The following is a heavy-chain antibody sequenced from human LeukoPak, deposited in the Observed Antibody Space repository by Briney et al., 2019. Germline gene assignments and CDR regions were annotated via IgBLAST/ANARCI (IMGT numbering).Heavy chain of an antibody. V-gene: IGHV3-53*04. J-gene: IGHJ6*02. CDR1: GITLSNYG. Sequence: GGSMRLSCAVSGITLSNYGMSWVRQAPGKGLEWVSFIYSGGSTYYADSVKGRFTISRHNSKNTLYLQMNSLRAEDTAVYYCARAAVADYYYYYGMDVWGQGTTVTVSS. CDR2: IYSGGST. CDR3: ARAAVADYYYYYGMDV. D-gene: IGHD6-19*01.